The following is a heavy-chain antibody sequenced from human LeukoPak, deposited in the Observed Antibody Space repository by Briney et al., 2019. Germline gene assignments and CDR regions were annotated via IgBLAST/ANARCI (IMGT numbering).Heavy chain of an antibody. J-gene: IGHJ5*02. V-gene: IGHV4-59*01. D-gene: IGHD3-3*01. CDR3: ATEIRFLGQYNWFDP. CDR1: GGSISSYY. Sequence: SETLSLTCTVSGGSISSYYWSWIRQPPGKGLEWIGYIYYSGSTNYNPSLKSRVTISVDTSKNQFSLKLSSVTAADTAVYYCATEIRFLGQYNWFDPWGQGTLVTVSS. CDR2: IYYSGST.